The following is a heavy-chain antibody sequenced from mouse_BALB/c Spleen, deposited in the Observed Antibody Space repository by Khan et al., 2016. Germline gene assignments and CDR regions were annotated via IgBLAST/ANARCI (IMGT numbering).Heavy chain of an antibody. CDR3: ARFYYGYDYFDY. V-gene: IGHV3-2*02. D-gene: IGHD2-2*01. Sequence: EVELVESGPGLVKPSQSLSLTCTVTGYSITSDYAWNWIRQFPGNKLEWMGYISYSGSTSYNPSLKSRISITRDTSKNQFFLQLNSVTTEDTATYYCARFYYGYDYFDYWSQGTTLTVSS. CDR2: ISYSGST. J-gene: IGHJ2*01. CDR1: GYSITSDYA.